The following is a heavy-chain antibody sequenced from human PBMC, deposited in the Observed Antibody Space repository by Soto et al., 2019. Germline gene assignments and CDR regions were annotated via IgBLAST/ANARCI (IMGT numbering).Heavy chain of an antibody. Sequence: QVQLVQSGAEVKKPGSSVKVSCKASGGTFSSYAISWVRQAPGQGLEWMGGIIPIFGTANYAQKFQGRVTITEDESTSTAYMELSSLRSEDTAVYYCARRRYCSSTSCYRGGYYYGMDVWGQGTTVTVSS. CDR3: ARRRYCSSTSCYRGGYYYGMDV. D-gene: IGHD2-2*02. CDR1: GGTFSSYA. CDR2: IIPIFGTA. V-gene: IGHV1-69*01. J-gene: IGHJ6*02.